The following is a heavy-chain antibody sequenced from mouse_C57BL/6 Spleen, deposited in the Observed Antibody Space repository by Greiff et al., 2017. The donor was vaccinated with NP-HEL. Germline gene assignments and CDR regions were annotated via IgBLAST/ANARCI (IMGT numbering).Heavy chain of an antibody. J-gene: IGHJ4*01. Sequence: QVQLQQPGAELVMPGASVKLSCKASGYTFTSYWMHWVKQRPGQGLEWIGEIDPSDSYTNYNQKFKGKSTLTVDKSSSTAYMQLSSLTSEDSAVYYYASGTTVVDAVDYWGQGTTVTVSS. CDR1: GYTFTSYW. CDR3: ASGTTVVDAVDY. CDR2: IDPSDSYT. D-gene: IGHD1-1*01. V-gene: IGHV1-69*01.